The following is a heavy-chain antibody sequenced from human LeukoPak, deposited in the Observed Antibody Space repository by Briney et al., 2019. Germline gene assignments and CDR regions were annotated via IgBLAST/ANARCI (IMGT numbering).Heavy chain of an antibody. Sequence: ASVKVSCKASGYTFTGYYMHWVRQAPGQGLEWMGWINPNSGGTNYAQKFQGRVTMTRDTSISTAYMELSRLRSDDTAVYYCARDEYYDFWSGVNYYYYGMDVWGQGTTVTVSS. CDR2: INPNSGGT. V-gene: IGHV1-2*02. CDR3: ARDEYYDFWSGVNYYYYGMDV. D-gene: IGHD3-3*01. J-gene: IGHJ6*02. CDR1: GYTFTGYY.